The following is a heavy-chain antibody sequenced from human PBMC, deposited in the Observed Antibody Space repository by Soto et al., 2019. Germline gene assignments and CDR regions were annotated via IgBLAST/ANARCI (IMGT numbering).Heavy chain of an antibody. D-gene: IGHD6-19*01. CDR2: IDDTGTII. Sequence: EVQLVESGGGLVQPGGSLRLSCAASGFTFSPYWMHWVRQTPGKGLMWVSRIDDTGTIITYADSVKGRFTISSDNAKNTLYLQMDSLRAEDTAIYYCARDQTVTGPTTFDYCGQGTLVTVSS. V-gene: IGHV3-74*01. CDR1: GFTFSPYW. CDR3: ARDQTVTGPTTFDY. J-gene: IGHJ4*02.